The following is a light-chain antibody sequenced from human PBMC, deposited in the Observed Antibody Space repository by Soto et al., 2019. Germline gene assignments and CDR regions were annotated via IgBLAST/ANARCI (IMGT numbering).Light chain of an antibody. J-gene: IGKJ4*02. CDR3: LQDHNYPLT. CDR1: QGIGND. V-gene: IGKV1-6*02. CDR2: AAN. Sequence: AIQMAQSPSSLSASVGDRVTITCRASQGIGNDVGWYQQKPGKAPKLLLYAANTLQSGVPSRFSGTRSGTDFTRTISSLQPEDFATYYCLQDHNYPLTFGGGTKVEIK.